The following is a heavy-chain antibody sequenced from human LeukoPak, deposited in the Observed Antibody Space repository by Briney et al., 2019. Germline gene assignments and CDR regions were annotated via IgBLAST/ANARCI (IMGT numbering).Heavy chain of an antibody. V-gene: IGHV6-1*01. J-gene: IGHJ3*02. CDR3: SRERNRASHI. D-gene: IGHD2/OR15-2a*01. CDR2: TYYRSNLYN. Sequence: SQTLSLTCALSGDSVSSNSATWNWIRQSPSRGLEWLGRTYYRSNLYNDYAVSVKSRLTINPDTSKNQFSLHLNSVTPEDTAVYYCSRERNRASHIWGQGTMVIVSS. CDR1: GDSVSSNSAT.